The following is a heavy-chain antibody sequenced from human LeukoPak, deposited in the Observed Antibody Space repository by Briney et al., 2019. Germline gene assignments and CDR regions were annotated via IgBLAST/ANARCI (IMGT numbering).Heavy chain of an antibody. D-gene: IGHD6-19*01. CDR2: INHSGST. Sequence: PSETLSLTCAVYGGSFSGYYWSWIRQPPGKGLEWIGEINHSGSTNYNPSLKSRVTISVDTSKNQFSLKLSSVTAADTAVYYCARLYSSGWSIHKKNWFDPWGQGTLVTVSS. V-gene: IGHV4-34*01. CDR1: GGSFSGYY. CDR3: ARLYSSGWSIHKKNWFDP. J-gene: IGHJ5*02.